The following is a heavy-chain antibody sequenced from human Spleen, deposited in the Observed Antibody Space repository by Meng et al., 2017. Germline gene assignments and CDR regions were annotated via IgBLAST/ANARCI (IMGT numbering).Heavy chain of an antibody. D-gene: IGHD1-26*01. Sequence: QVQLQKSGPGLVRPSETLSLPCTVSGGSVSNAIYFWSWIRQPPGKGLEWVGYFYYSGSTNYNPSLKSRVTISVDTSKNQFSLRLSSVTAADTAVYYCARGGPIDYWGQGTLVTVSS. V-gene: IGHV4-61*01. CDR3: ARGGPIDY. J-gene: IGHJ4*02. CDR2: FYYSGST. CDR1: GGSVSNAIYF.